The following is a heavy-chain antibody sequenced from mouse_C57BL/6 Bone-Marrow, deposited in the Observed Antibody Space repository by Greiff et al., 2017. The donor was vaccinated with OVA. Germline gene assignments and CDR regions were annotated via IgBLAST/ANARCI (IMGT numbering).Heavy chain of an antibody. CDR2: IYPGSGST. CDR1: GYTFTSYW. V-gene: IGHV1-55*01. CDR3: ARESDYPYYYAMDY. D-gene: IGHD2-4*01. J-gene: IGHJ4*01. Sequence: VQLQQSGAELVKPGASVKMSCKASGYTFTSYWITWVKQRPGQGLEWIGDIYPGSGSTNYNEKFKSKATLTVYTSSSTAYMQLSSLTSEDSAVYYCARESDYPYYYAMDYWGQGTSVTVSS.